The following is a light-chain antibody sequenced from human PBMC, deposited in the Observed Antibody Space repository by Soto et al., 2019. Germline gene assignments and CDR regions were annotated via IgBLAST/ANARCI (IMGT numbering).Light chain of an antibody. CDR3: SSSTSSSTVV. Sequence: QSALTQPASVSGSPGQSITISCTGTSSDVGGYNYVSWYQQHPGKAPKLMIYDVSNRPSGVSNRFSGSKSGNTASLTISGLQPEDEAAYYCSSSTSSSTVVFGAGTKLTVL. CDR1: SSDVGGYNY. V-gene: IGLV2-14*01. J-gene: IGLJ2*01. CDR2: DVS.